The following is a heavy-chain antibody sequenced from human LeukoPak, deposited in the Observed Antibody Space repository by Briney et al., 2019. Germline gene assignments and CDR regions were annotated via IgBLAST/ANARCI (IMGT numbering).Heavy chain of an antibody. D-gene: IGHD6-19*01. CDR1: GGTFSSYA. CDR2: IIPIFGTA. J-gene: IGHJ6*03. V-gene: IGHV1-69*05. CDR3: ARGGGSGWTDYYYYMDV. Sequence: ASVKVSCKASGGTFSSYAISWVRQAPGQGLEWMGRIIPIFGTANYAQKFQGRVTITTDKSTSTAYMELSSLRSEDTAVYYCARGGGSGWTDYYYYMDVWGKGTTVTVSS.